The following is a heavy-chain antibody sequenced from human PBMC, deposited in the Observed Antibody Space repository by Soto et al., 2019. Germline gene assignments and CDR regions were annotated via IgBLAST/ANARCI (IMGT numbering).Heavy chain of an antibody. CDR3: ARDHLRGPSVARGYGMDV. CDR2: ISSSGSTI. V-gene: IGHV3-11*01. D-gene: IGHD2-15*01. Sequence: PGGSLRLSCAASGFTFSDYYMSWIRQAPGKGLEWVSYISSSGSTIYYADSVKGRFTISRDNAKNSLYLQMNSLRAEDTAVYYCARDHLRGPSVARGYGMDVWGQGTTVTVSS. CDR1: GFTFSDYY. J-gene: IGHJ6*02.